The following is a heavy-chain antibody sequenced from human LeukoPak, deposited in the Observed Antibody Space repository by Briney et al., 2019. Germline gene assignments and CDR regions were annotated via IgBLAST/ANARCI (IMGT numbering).Heavy chain of an antibody. CDR2: ISWDGGST. J-gene: IGHJ4*02. Sequence: AVGSLRLSCVASGFTFDEYAMHWVCQAPGKGLEWVSLISWDGGSTYYADSVKGRFTISRDNSKNSLYLQMNSLRAEDTALYYCAKDSSGYYWDYWGQGTLVTVSS. V-gene: IGHV3-43D*03. D-gene: IGHD3-22*01. CDR3: AKDSSGYYWDY. CDR1: GFTFDEYA.